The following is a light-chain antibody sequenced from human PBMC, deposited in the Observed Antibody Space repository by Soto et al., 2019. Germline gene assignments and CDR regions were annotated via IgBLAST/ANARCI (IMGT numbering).Light chain of an antibody. V-gene: IGKV1-39*01. J-gene: IGKJ5*01. CDR3: QQGYSTPIT. CDR2: AAS. CDR1: QSISSY. Sequence: QMTQSPSSLSASVGDRVAITCRASQSISSYLNWYQQKPGKAPKVLIYAASNLQSGVPSRFSGSGSGTDFALTISSLQPEDFATYYCQQGYSTPITFGQGTRLEIK.